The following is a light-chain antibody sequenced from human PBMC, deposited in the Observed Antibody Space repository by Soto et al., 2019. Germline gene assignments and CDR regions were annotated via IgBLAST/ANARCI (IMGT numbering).Light chain of an antibody. CDR1: NIGGKS. Sequence: SYELTQTSSVSVAPGQTARISWGGNNIGGKSVHWYQQKPGQAPVVVVYDDSDRPSGIPERFSGSNSGNTATLTISRVEAGDEADYHCQVWDDNIDHHVFGTGTKVTVL. J-gene: IGLJ1*01. V-gene: IGLV3-21*02. CDR2: DDS. CDR3: QVWDDNIDHHV.